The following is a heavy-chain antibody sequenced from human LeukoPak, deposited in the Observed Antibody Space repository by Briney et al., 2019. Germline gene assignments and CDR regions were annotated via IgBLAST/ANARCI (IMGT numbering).Heavy chain of an antibody. CDR3: ARDSGTTGEVKFDP. Sequence: SETLSLTCTVSGYSISSGYYWGWIRQPPGKGLEWIGRIYTSGSTTYNPSLKSRVTMSVDTSKNQFSLKLSSVTAADTAIYYCARDSGTTGEVKFDPWGQGTLVTVSS. CDR1: GYSISSGYY. J-gene: IGHJ5*02. CDR2: IYTSGST. V-gene: IGHV4-38-2*02. D-gene: IGHD3-10*01.